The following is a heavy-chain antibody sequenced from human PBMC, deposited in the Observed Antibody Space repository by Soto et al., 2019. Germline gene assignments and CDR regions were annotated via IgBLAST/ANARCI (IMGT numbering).Heavy chain of an antibody. CDR3: ARVRGYGYVDAFDV. V-gene: IGHV3-11*01. Sequence: QVQLVESGGGLVKPGGSLRLSCAASGFTFSDYYMIWIRQAPGKGLEWVSYISSRGGTIYYADSVKGRFTISRDNAKNSLYLQMNILRVEDTAVYYCARVRGYGYVDAFDVWGQGTMVTVSS. D-gene: IGHD5-18*01. CDR2: ISSRGGTI. J-gene: IGHJ3*01. CDR1: GFTFSDYY.